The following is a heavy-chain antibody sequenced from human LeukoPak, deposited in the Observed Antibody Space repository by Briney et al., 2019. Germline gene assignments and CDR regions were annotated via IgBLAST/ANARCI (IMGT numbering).Heavy chain of an antibody. Sequence: PGGSLRLSCAGSGFTFSSTWMHWVRQAPQKGLGWVSLISGDGGTTTYADSVKGRFTISRDNAKNTLYLQMNSLRAEDTAVYYCARGGTNYYDSSGYYYGDYWGQGTLVTVSS. J-gene: IGHJ4*02. V-gene: IGHV3-74*01. CDR3: ARGGTNYYDSSGYYYGDY. CDR1: GFTFSSTW. CDR2: ISGDGGTT. D-gene: IGHD3-22*01.